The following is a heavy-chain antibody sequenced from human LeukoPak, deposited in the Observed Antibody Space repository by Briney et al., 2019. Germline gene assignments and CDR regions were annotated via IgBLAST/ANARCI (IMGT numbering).Heavy chain of an antibody. CDR1: GGSFSGYY. CDR3: ARGSSGSY. J-gene: IGHJ4*02. Sequence: SETLSLTRAVYGGSFSGYYWSWIRQPPGKGLEWIGEINHSGSTNYNPSLKSRVTISVDTSKNQFSLKLSSVTAADTAVYYCARGSSGSYWGQGTLVTVSS. CDR2: INHSGST. D-gene: IGHD1-26*01. V-gene: IGHV4-34*01.